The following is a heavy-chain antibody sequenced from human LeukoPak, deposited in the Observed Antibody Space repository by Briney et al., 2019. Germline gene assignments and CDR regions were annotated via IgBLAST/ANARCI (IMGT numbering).Heavy chain of an antibody. CDR2: INTDGSST. D-gene: IGHD3-22*01. CDR1: GFTFSSYW. Sequence: PGGSLGLSCAASGFTFSSYWMHWVRQAPGKGLVWVSRINTDGSSTSYADSVKGRFTISRDNAKSTLYLQMNSLRAEDTAVYYCARIVSYYYDSSGYYSDDYWGQGTLVTVSS. CDR3: ARIVSYYYDSSGYYSDDY. J-gene: IGHJ4*02. V-gene: IGHV3-74*01.